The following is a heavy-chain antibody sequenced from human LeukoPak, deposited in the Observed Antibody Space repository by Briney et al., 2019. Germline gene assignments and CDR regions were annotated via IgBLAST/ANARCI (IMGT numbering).Heavy chain of an antibody. J-gene: IGHJ4*02. CDR1: GYTFTGYY. CDR2: INPNSGGT. D-gene: IGHD3-9*01. V-gene: IGHV1-2*06. Sequence: ASVKVSCTASGYTFTGYYMHWVRQAPGQGLEWMGRINPNSGGTNYAQKFQGRVTMTRDTSISTAYMELSRLRSDDTAVYYCARARGLRYFDWGDYFDYWGQGTLVTVSS. CDR3: ARARGLRYFDWGDYFDY.